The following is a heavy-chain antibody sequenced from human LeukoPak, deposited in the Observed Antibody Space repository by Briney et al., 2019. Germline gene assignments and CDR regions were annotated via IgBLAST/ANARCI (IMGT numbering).Heavy chain of an antibody. CDR1: GGSFSGCY. Sequence: SETLSLTCAVYGGSFSGCYWSWIRQPPGKGLEWIGEINHSGSTDYNPSLKSRVTISVDTSKNQFSLKLSSVTAADRAVYYCARGPRLYYGMDVWGQGTTVTVSS. V-gene: IGHV4-34*01. J-gene: IGHJ6*02. CDR3: ARGPRLYYGMDV. CDR2: INHSGST.